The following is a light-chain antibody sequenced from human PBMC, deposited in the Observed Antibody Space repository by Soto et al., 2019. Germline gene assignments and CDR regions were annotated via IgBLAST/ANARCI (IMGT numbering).Light chain of an antibody. CDR1: SSDVGGYNY. CDR3: SSYSSISAYV. V-gene: IGLV2-14*01. Sequence: QSVLTQPASVSGSPGQSITISCTGTSSDVGGYNYVSWYQQHPGKAPKLMIYDVSNRPSGVSNRFSASKSGDTASLTISGLQAEDEADYYCSSYSSISAYVFGIGTKVTVL. CDR2: DVS. J-gene: IGLJ1*01.